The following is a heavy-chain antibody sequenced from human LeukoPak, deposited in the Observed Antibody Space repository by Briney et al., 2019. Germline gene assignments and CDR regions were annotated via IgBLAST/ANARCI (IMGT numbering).Heavy chain of an antibody. D-gene: IGHD5-12*01. Sequence: SETLSLTCTVSGGSISSGDYYWSWIRQPPGKGLEWIGYIYYSGSTYYNPSLNRRVTISVETSKNQFSLELSSVTAADTAVYYCAREDAYDVNWFDPWGQGTLVTVSS. CDR1: GGSISSGDYY. CDR3: AREDAYDVNWFDP. V-gene: IGHV4-30-4*01. CDR2: IYYSGST. J-gene: IGHJ5*02.